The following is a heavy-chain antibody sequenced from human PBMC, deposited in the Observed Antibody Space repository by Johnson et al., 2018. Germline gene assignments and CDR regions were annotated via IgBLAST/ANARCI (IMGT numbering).Heavy chain of an antibody. Sequence: QVQLVESGGGVVQPGRSLRLSCAASGFTFSSYGMHWVRQAPGKGLEWVAVISYDGSNKYYADSVKGRFTISRDNSKNTLYLQMNSLRAEDKAVYYCAKDGEGYGDYYYYYYMDVWGKGTPGTVSS. D-gene: IGHD4-17*01. J-gene: IGHJ6*03. CDR1: GFTFSSYG. CDR3: AKDGEGYGDYYYYYYMDV. CDR2: ISYDGSNK. V-gene: IGHV3-30*18.